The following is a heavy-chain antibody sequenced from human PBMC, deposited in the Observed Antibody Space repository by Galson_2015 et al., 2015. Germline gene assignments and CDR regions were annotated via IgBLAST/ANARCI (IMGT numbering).Heavy chain of an antibody. CDR2: IYHSGST. CDR1: GGSISSSNW. V-gene: IGHV4-4*02. Sequence: SETLSLTCAVSGGSISSSNWWSWVRQPPGKGLEWIGEIYHSGSTNYNPSLKSRVTISVDKSKNQFSLKLSSVTAADTAVYYCARDRMVVASYSDNWFDPWGQGTLVTVSS. J-gene: IGHJ5*02. CDR3: ARDRMVVASYSDNWFDP. D-gene: IGHD2-15*01.